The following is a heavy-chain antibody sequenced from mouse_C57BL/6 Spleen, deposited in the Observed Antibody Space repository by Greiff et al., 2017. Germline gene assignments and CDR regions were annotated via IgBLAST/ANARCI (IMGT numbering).Heavy chain of an antibody. Sequence: VQLQQPGAELVKPGASVKMSCKASGYTFTSYWITWVKPRPGQGLEWIGDIYPGSGSTNYNEKFKSKATLTLDTSSSTAYMQLSSLTSEDSAVYYCARGGNYVDYWYFDVWGTGTTVTVSS. J-gene: IGHJ1*03. CDR2: IYPGSGST. CDR1: GYTFTSYW. CDR3: ARGGNYVDYWYFDV. D-gene: IGHD1-1*01. V-gene: IGHV1-55*01.